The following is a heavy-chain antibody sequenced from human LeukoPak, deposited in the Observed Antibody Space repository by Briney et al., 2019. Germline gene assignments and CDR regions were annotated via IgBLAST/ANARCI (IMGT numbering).Heavy chain of an antibody. D-gene: IGHD1/OR15-1a*01. CDR3: GRVKMGIVLEHLDY. Sequence: ASVKVSCKASGYTFTGYYMHWVRQAPGQGLEWMGWINPNSGGTNYAQKFQDRVTMTRDTSISTAYMELSRLRSDDTAVYYCGRVKMGIVLEHLDYWGQGTLVTVSS. J-gene: IGHJ4*02. V-gene: IGHV1-2*02. CDR2: INPNSGGT. CDR1: GYTFTGYY.